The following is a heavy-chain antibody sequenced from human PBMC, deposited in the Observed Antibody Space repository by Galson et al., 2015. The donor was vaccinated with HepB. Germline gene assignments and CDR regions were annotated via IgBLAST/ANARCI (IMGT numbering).Heavy chain of an antibody. D-gene: IGHD3-10*01. CDR2: IIGSGGST. CDR1: GFTFSNYA. CDR3: AKPILRGGSGSYPD. Sequence: SLRLSCAASGFTFSNYAMTWVRQAPGKGLGWVSTIIGSGGSTYYADSVKGRFTISRDNSGRTLYLQLNSLRAEDTAVYYCAKPILRGGSGSYPDWGQGTLVTVSS. J-gene: IGHJ4*02. V-gene: IGHV3-23*01.